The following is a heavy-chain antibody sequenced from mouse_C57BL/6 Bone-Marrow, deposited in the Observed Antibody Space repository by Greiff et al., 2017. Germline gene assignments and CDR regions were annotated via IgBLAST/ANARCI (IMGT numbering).Heavy chain of an antibody. J-gene: IGHJ1*03. CDR2: INPNYGTT. CDR3: ARAYYGNYETHFDV. CDR1: GYSFTDYN. V-gene: IGHV1-39*01. D-gene: IGHD2-10*01. Sequence: EVKLMESGPELVKPGASVKISCKASGYSFTDYNMNWVKQSNGKSLEWIGVINPNYGTTSYNQKFKGKATLTVDQSSSTAYMQLNSLTSEDSAVYYCARAYYGNYETHFDVWGTGTTVTVSS.